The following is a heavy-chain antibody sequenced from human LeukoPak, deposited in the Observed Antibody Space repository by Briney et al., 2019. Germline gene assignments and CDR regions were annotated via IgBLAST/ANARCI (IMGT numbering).Heavy chain of an antibody. V-gene: IGHV4-59*01. CDR1: GGSISSYY. D-gene: IGHD2-2*01. J-gene: IGHJ3*02. Sequence: PSETLSLTCTVSGGSISSYYWSWIRQPPGKGLEWIGYVYYSGSTNYNPSLKSRVTISVDTSKNQFSLKLSSVTAADTAVYYCARAPYGYQPTTHDAFDIWGQGTMVTVSS. CDR2: VYYSGST. CDR3: ARAPYGYQPTTHDAFDI.